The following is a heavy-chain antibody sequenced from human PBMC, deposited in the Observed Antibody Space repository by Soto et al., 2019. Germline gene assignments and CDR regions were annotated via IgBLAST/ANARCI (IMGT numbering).Heavy chain of an antibody. CDR1: GFTFSIYA. Sequence: EVQLLGSGGGLVQPGGSLRLSCAASGFTFSIYAMSWVRQAPGRGLDWVSSVSVNGGTYYADSVKGRFTISRDNSKNPLYLQMNSLRAEDTAIYYCASRGRYYFDYWGQGTLVTVSS. CDR2: VSVNGGT. CDR3: ASRGRYYFDY. D-gene: IGHD1-26*01. J-gene: IGHJ4*02. V-gene: IGHV3-23*01.